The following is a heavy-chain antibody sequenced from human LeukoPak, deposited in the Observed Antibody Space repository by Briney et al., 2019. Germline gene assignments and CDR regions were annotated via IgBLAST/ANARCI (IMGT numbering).Heavy chain of an antibody. V-gene: IGHV3-9*01. D-gene: IGHD3-22*01. CDR1: GFTFEDFA. CDR3: AKGDYSDTSGPLD. J-gene: IGHJ4*02. Sequence: GRSLRLSCAAYGFTFEDFAMHWVRQAPGKGLEWVSRISWQSGRIDYSDSVKGRFTISRDNAKNSLYLQMNSLRVEDTALYYCAKGDYSDTSGPLDWGQGTLVTVSS. CDR2: ISWQSGRI.